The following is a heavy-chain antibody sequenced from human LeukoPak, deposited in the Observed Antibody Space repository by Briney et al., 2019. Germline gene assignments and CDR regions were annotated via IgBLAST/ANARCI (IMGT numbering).Heavy chain of an antibody. CDR1: GFTISRFT. CDR3: AREWSRGTFDC. CDR2: ISSDGVTT. V-gene: IGHV3-64*01. D-gene: IGHD2-15*01. Sequence: GGSLRLSCAVSGFTISRFTMHWVRQAPGKGLESVSAISSDGVTTYYANSVKGRFTISRDNSKNTLYLQMDSLRAEDMAVYYCAREWSRGTFDCWGQASLVAVSS. J-gene: IGHJ5*01.